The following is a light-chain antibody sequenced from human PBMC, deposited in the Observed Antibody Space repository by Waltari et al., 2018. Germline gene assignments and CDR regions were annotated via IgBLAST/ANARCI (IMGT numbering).Light chain of an antibody. CDR3: GSYTLINTIVV. V-gene: IGLV2-14*01. CDR2: EVS. J-gene: IGLJ1*01. Sequence: QSALTQPASVSGSPGQSITISCTGTSSDVGGYNYVSWYQQHPGKAPKLIIYEVSNRPSGVLSRFSGSKSGNTASLTISGLQAEDEADYFCGSYTLINTIVVFGTGTKVTVL. CDR1: SSDVGGYNY.